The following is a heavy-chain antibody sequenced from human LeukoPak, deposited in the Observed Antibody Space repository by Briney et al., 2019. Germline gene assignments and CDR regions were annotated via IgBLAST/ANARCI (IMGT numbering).Heavy chain of an antibody. CDR2: IYYSGST. Sequence: SETLSLTCTVSGGSISSGDYYWSWIRQPPGKGLEWIGYIYYSGSTYYNPSLKSRVTISVDTSKNQFSLKLSSVTAADTAVYYCATHNGSYGIDYWGQGTLVTVSS. J-gene: IGHJ4*02. CDR1: GGSISSGDYY. D-gene: IGHD1-26*01. CDR3: ATHNGSYGIDY. V-gene: IGHV4-30-4*08.